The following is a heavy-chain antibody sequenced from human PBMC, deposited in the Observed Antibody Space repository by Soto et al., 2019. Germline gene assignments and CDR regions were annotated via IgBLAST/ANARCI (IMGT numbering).Heavy chain of an antibody. CDR1: GYTFTHYD. D-gene: IGHD2-15*01. CDR3: ARVAVAARPRWYNWFDP. J-gene: IGHJ5*02. Sequence: QAQLVQSGAEVKKPGASVKVSCKTSGYTFTHYDINWVRQATGQGLEWIGWMNPNSGETGYAQKFQGRVTMTRSASLSTAYLELSSLTSEDTAVYYCARVAVAARPRWYNWFDPWGQGTLVTVSS. CDR2: MNPNSGET. V-gene: IGHV1-8*01.